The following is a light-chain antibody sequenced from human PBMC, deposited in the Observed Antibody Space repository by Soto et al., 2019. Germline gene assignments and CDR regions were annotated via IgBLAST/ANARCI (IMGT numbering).Light chain of an antibody. CDR1: QGILDY. CDR2: AAS. J-gene: IGKJ1*01. CDR3: QKYNTAPQT. Sequence: DIQMTQSPSFLSASVGDRVTITCRASQGILDYVAWFQQKPGKAPNLLPYAASTLQSGVPSRFSGSGSGTDFTLTISSLQPEDVATYYCQKYNTAPQTFGQGTKVEIK. V-gene: IGKV1-27*01.